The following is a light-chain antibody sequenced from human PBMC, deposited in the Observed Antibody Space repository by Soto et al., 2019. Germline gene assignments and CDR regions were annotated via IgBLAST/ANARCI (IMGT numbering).Light chain of an antibody. CDR3: CSYATTTAM. CDR1: SSDVGSYNL. J-gene: IGLJ3*02. Sequence: QSVLTQPASVSGSPGQSITISCTGTSSDVGSYNLVSWYQQHPGKAPKLIIYEVTKRPSGISNRFSGSKSGNTASLTISGLQAEDEADYFCCSYATTTAMFGGGNKVTVL. CDR2: EVT. V-gene: IGLV2-23*02.